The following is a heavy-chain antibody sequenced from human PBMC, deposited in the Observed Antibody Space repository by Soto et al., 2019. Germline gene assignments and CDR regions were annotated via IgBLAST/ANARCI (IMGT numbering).Heavy chain of an antibody. J-gene: IGHJ5*02. D-gene: IGHD2-2*01. CDR3: ARDQRIVVVPAADRWFDP. Sequence: ASETLSLTCTVSGGSISSYYWSWIRQPPGKGLEWIGYIYYSGSTNCNPSLKSRVTISVDTSKNQFSLKLNSMNAADTALYYCARDQRIVVVPAADRWFDPWGQGTLVTVS. CDR1: GGSISSYY. CDR2: IYYSGST. V-gene: IGHV4-59*01.